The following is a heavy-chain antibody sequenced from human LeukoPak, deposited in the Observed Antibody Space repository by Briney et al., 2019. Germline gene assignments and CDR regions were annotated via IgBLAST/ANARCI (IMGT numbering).Heavy chain of an antibody. D-gene: IGHD5-18*01. J-gene: IGHJ5*02. CDR3: AKGPAMVTRWFDP. Sequence: PGGSLRLSCAASGFTFSSYAMSWVRQAPGKGLEWVSAISGSGGSTYYADSVKGRFTISRDDSKNTLYLQINSLRAEDTAVYYCAKGPAMVTRWFDPWGQGTLVTVSS. V-gene: IGHV3-23*01. CDR1: GFTFSSYA. CDR2: ISGSGGST.